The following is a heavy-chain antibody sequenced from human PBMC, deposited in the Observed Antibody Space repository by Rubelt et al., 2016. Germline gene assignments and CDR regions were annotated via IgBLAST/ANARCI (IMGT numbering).Heavy chain of an antibody. D-gene: IGHD6-19*01. V-gene: IGHV4-34*01. CDR1: GGSFSGYY. CDR3: ARVSGWYRAPGQDFDY. J-gene: IGHJ4*02. CDR2: INHSGRT. Sequence: QVQLQQWGAGLLKPSETLSLTCAVYGGSFSGYYWSWIRQPPGKGLEWIWGINHSGRTNYNPSLKSRVTISGDTSKNQVSLKLSSVTAADTAVYYCARVSGWYRAPGQDFDYWGQGTLVTVSS.